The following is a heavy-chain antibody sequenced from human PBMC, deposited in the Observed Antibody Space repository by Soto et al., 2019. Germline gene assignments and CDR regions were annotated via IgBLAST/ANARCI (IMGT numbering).Heavy chain of an antibody. V-gene: IGHV4-4*02. Sequence: PSETLSLTCAVSGGSISSSNWCSWVRQPAGKGRWWIGEIYHSGSTNYNASVKSRVTISVDKSQNQFSLKLSSVTAADTAVYYCARDRRIAVAGTGRSSYYYGMDVWGQGTTVTVSS. CDR3: ARDRRIAVAGTGRSSYYYGMDV. D-gene: IGHD6-19*01. J-gene: IGHJ6*02. CDR2: IYHSGST. CDR1: GGSISSSNW.